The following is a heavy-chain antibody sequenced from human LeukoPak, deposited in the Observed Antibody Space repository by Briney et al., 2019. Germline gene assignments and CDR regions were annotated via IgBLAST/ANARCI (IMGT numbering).Heavy chain of an antibody. V-gene: IGHV1-46*01. CDR3: ARARDPGSAVPASGF. D-gene: IGHD6-19*01. CDR1: GYTFTSYY. CDR2: INPSGGST. J-gene: IGHJ4*02. Sequence: ASVKVSCKASGYTFTSYYMHWVRQAPGQGLEWMGIINPSGGSTSYAQKFQGRVTITADKSTSTAYMELSSLRSEDTAVYYCARARDPGSAVPASGFWGQGTLVTVSS.